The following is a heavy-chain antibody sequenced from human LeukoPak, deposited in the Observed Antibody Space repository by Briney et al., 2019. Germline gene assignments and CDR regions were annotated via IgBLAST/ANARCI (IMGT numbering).Heavy chain of an antibody. Sequence: PGGSLRLSCAASGFTFSSYAMHWVRQAPGKGLEWVAVISYDGSNKYYADSVKGRFTISGDNSKNTLYLQMNSLRAEDTAVYYCARDPMVRGVTQYYFDYWGQGTLVTVSS. J-gene: IGHJ4*02. D-gene: IGHD3-10*01. CDR3: ARDPMVRGVTQYYFDY. CDR2: ISYDGSNK. V-gene: IGHV3-30-3*01. CDR1: GFTFSSYA.